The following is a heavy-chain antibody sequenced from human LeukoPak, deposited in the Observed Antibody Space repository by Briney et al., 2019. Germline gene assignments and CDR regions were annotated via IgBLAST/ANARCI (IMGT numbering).Heavy chain of an antibody. V-gene: IGHV4-39*01. J-gene: IGHJ4*02. CDR2: IYYSGST. CDR3: ARLLGAAKTDYFDY. D-gene: IGHD6-13*01. Sequence: SETLSLTCTVSGGSISSSSYYWGWIRQPPGKGLEWIGSIYYSGSTYYNPSLKSRVTISEDTSENQFSLRVISVTAADTALYFCARLLGAAKTDYFDYWGQGTLVTVSP. CDR1: GGSISSSSYY.